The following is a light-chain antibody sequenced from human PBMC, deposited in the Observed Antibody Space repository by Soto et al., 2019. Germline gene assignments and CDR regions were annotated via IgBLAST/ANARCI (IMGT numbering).Light chain of an antibody. CDR3: QQYGSSPQT. CDR1: QSVSSSY. V-gene: IGKV3-20*01. Sequence: EIVLTQSPGTLSLSPGERATLSCRASQSVSSSYLAWYQQKPGQAPRLLIYGASSRATGIPDRFRGSGSGTDFTLIISRLEPEDFAVYYCQQYGSSPQTFGQGTKVEIK. J-gene: IGKJ1*01. CDR2: GAS.